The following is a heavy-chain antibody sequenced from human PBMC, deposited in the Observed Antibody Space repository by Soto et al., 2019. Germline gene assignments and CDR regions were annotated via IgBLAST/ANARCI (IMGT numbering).Heavy chain of an antibody. Sequence: PSETLCLACTFFSGSINIAGHSGGWVRQSPGKGLEWIGYRYHSGSSYYNPSLQSRVTISVDRSKAQFYLTLTSVTAADTAVYFCARARYYDWCFDLWGLGNPVTVSS. J-gene: IGHJ4*02. V-gene: IGHV4-30-2*06. CDR3: ARARYYDWCFDL. D-gene: IGHD3-9*01. CDR2: RYHSGSS. CDR1: SGSINIAGHS.